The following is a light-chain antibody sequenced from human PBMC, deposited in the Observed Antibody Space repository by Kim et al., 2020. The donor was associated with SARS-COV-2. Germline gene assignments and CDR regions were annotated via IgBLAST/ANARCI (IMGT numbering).Light chain of an antibody. CDR2: GAS. J-gene: IGKJ4*01. V-gene: IGKV3-20*01. CDR1: QSDSSSY. Sequence: SPGETATLCCGASQSDSSSYLAWYQQKPGQAPRLLIYGASSRATGIPDRFSGSGSGTDFTLTISRLEPEDFAVYYCQQYGSSPLTFGGGTKVDIK. CDR3: QQYGSSPLT.